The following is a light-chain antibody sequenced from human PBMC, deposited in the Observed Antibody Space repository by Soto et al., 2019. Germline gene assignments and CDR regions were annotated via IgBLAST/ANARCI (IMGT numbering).Light chain of an antibody. J-gene: IGLJ1*01. CDR2: EVN. CDR1: SSDIGGYIY. Sequence: QSALTQPASVSASPGQSITISCTGTSSDIGGYIYVSWYQQHPGKAPKLMIYEVNKRPSGVPDRFSGSKSGNTASLTVSGLQAEDEADYYCSSYAGSSNVFGTGTKVTVL. V-gene: IGLV2-8*01. CDR3: SSYAGSSNV.